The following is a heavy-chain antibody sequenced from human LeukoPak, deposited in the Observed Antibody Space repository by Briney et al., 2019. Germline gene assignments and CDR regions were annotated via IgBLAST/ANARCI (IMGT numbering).Heavy chain of an antibody. CDR1: GYTFTSYG. D-gene: IGHD6-25*01. J-gene: IGHJ6*02. CDR3: ARDPKQRCYYYYYGMDV. Sequence: GASVKVSCKASGYTFTSYGISWVRQAPGQGLEWMGWISAYNGNTNYAQKLQGRVTMTTDTSTSTAYMELRSLRSDDTAVYYCARDPKQRCYYYYYGMDVWGQGTTVTVSS. V-gene: IGHV1-18*01. CDR2: ISAYNGNT.